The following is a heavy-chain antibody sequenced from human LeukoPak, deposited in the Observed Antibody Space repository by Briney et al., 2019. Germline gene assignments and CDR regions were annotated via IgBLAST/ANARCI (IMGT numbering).Heavy chain of an antibody. V-gene: IGHV5-51*01. CDR1: GYSFSSYW. D-gene: IGHD2-15*01. Sequence: GESLKISCKGSGYSFSSYWIGWVRQMPGKGLEWMGIIYPGDSDTRYSPSFQGQVTISVDKSISTAYLQWSSLKASDTAVYYCARISGGSSYYFYYYMDVWGKGITVTVSS. CDR2: IYPGDSDT. J-gene: IGHJ6*03. CDR3: ARISGGSSYYFYYYMDV.